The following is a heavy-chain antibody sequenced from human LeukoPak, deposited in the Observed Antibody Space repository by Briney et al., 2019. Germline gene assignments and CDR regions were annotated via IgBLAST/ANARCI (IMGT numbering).Heavy chain of an antibody. CDR1: GGSISSYY. D-gene: IGHD2-2*01. CDR3: ARRARYCSSTSCYLQGFDP. V-gene: IGHV4-59*01. Sequence: PSETLSLTCTVSGGSISSYYWSWIRQPPGKGLEWIGYMYYSGSTNYNPSLKSRVTISVDTSKNQFSLKLSSVTAADTAVYYCARRARYCSSTSCYLQGFDPWGQGTLVTVSS. CDR2: MYYSGST. J-gene: IGHJ5*02.